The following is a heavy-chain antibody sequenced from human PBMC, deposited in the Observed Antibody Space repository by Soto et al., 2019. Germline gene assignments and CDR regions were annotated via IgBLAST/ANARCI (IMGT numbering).Heavy chain of an antibody. Sequence: QVQFVQSGPEVKKPGASVKVSCKASGYTFTSYGISWVRQAPGQGLEWMGWISAYNGNTNYAQKVEGRVTMTTDTSISTAYMELRGLRSDDTAVYYCAKERRKYSSGWYGIDYWGQGTLVTVSS. D-gene: IGHD6-19*01. CDR2: ISAYNGNT. J-gene: IGHJ4*02. CDR1: GYTFTSYG. CDR3: AKERRKYSSGWYGIDY. V-gene: IGHV1-18*01.